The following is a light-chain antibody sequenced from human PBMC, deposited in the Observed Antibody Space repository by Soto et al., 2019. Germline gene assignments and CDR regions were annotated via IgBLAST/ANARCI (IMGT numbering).Light chain of an antibody. CDR2: GAS. V-gene: IGKV3-20*01. CDR3: QQYGSSRWT. CDR1: QSVSSIY. J-gene: IGKJ1*01. Sequence: EIVLTQSPGTLSLSPGERAKLSCRASQSVSSIYLAWYQQKPGQAPRLLIYGASSRATGIPDRFSGSGSGTDFTLTISRLEPEDFAVYYCQQYGSSRWTFGQGTKVDIK.